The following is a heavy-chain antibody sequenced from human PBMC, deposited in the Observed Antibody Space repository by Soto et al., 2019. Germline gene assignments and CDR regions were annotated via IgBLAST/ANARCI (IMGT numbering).Heavy chain of an antibody. CDR2: INHSGST. Sequence: QVQLQQWGAGLLKPSETLSLTCAVYGGSFSGYYWSWIRQPPGKGLEWIGEINHSGSTNYNPSLKSRVTISVDTSKNQFSLKLSSVTAADTAVYYCARALRYFDWLSVGGAFDIWGQRTKVTVSS. J-gene: IGHJ3*02. CDR3: ARALRYFDWLSVGGAFDI. V-gene: IGHV4-34*01. D-gene: IGHD3-9*01. CDR1: GGSFSGYY.